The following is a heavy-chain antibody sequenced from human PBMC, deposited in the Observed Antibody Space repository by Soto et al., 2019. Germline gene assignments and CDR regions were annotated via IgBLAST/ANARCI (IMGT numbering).Heavy chain of an antibody. Sequence: GGSLRLSCAASGFTVSSNYMSWVRQAPGKGLEWVSVIYSGGSTYYADSVKGRFTISRDNSKNTLYLQMNSLRAEDTAVYYCERAKYDRLAPGQYCAVRWCPGPLSTDS. CDR3: ERAKYDRLAPGQYCAVRWCPGPLSTDS. CDR1: GFTVSSNY. CDR2: IYSGGST. V-gene: IGHV3-53*01. D-gene: IGHD2-8*02. J-gene: IGHJ5*01.